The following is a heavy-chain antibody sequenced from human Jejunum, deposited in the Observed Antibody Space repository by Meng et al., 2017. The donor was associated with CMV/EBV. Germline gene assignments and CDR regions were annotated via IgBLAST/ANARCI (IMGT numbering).Heavy chain of an antibody. CDR3: AKPYSDKSNFDY. V-gene: IGHV4-4*07. J-gene: IGHJ4*02. CDR1: GGPITSYH. Sequence: QVQLAGPGPEWVKSSGTLSIRCPVSGGPITSYHWHWIRKPVGKRLDWSGRINTRGSTNYNPSLKSRVTMSLDTSKNQFSLKLSSVTAADTAMYYCAKPYSDKSNFDYWGQGTLVTVSS. D-gene: IGHD3-22*01. CDR2: INTRGST.